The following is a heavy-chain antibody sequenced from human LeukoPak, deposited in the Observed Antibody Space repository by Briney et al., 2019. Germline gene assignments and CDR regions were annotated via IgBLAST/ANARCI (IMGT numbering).Heavy chain of an antibody. CDR2: IRYDGSNK. CDR1: GFTFSSYA. D-gene: IGHD3-3*01. J-gene: IGHJ6*03. CDR3: AKGSKEVLFTRDHYMDV. Sequence: GGSLRLSCAASGFTFSSYAMHWVRQAPGKGLEWVSFIRYDGSNKYYADSVKGRFTISRDNSKNKLYLQMNSLRPEDTAVYYCAKGSKEVLFTRDHYMDVWGKGTTVTISS. V-gene: IGHV3-30*02.